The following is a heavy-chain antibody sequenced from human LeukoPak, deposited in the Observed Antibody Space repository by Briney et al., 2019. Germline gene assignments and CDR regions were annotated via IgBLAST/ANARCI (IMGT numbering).Heavy chain of an antibody. CDR2: TSDRGDYT. D-gene: IGHD3-3*01. V-gene: IGHV3-23*01. Sequence: GGTLRLSCAASGFTFSSYSMSWVRQAPGKGLEWVSGTSDRGDYTYYADSVKGRFTISRDTSKNTLYLQMNSLRAEDTAVYYCAKRKIFGGSFDYWGQGTLVTVSS. J-gene: IGHJ4*02. CDR3: AKRKIFGGSFDY. CDR1: GFTFSSYS.